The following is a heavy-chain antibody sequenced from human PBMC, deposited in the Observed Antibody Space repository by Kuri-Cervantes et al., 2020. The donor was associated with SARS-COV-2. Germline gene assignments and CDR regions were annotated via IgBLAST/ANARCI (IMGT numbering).Heavy chain of an antibody. Sequence: GGSLRLSCTTSAFTFDDYALAWFRQAPGKGLEWVGFIRSKAYGETTEYAASVKGRFSISRDDSESIAYLQMNSLKTEDTAVYYCSRSFWAGYWPFDYWGQGTLVTVSS. CDR3: SRSFWAGYWPFDY. J-gene: IGHJ4*02. D-gene: IGHD3/OR15-3a*01. V-gene: IGHV3-49*03. CDR2: IRSKAYGETT. CDR1: AFTFDDYA.